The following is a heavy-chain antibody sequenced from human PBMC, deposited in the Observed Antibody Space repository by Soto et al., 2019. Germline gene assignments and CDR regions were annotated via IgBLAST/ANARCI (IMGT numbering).Heavy chain of an antibody. V-gene: IGHV4-34*01. CDR3: ARRYSGSAFDY. J-gene: IGHJ4*02. CDR1: GGSFSGYY. CDR2: INHSGST. Sequence: SETLSLTCAVYGGSFSGYYWSWIRQPPGKGLEWIGEINHSGSTNYNPSLKSRVTISVDTSKNQFSLKLSSVTAADTAVYYCARRYSGSAFDYWGQGTLVTVSS. D-gene: IGHD1-26*01.